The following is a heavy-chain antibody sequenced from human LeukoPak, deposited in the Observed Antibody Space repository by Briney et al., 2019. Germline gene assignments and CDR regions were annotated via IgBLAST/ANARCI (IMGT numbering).Heavy chain of an antibody. V-gene: IGHV4-34*01. CDR1: GGSISNKY. D-gene: IGHD3-3*01. CDR2: INHSGST. CDR3: ARGRDFWSGYADFDY. J-gene: IGHJ4*02. Sequence: SETLSLTCTVSGGSISNKYWSWIRQPPGKGLEWIGEINHSGSTNYNPSLKSRVTISVDKSKNQFSLKLSSVTAADTAVYYCARGRDFWSGYADFDYWGQGTLVTVSS.